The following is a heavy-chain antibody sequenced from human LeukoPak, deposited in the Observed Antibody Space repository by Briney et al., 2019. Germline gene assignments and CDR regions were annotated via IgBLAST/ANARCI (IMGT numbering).Heavy chain of an antibody. CDR3: ASGSYGSGFYYFYYIDV. J-gene: IGHJ6*03. CDR1: GFTFSSYG. Sequence: GGSLRLSCAASGFTFSSYGMSWVRQAPGKGLEWVSGISWNSGSIGYADSVKGRFTISRDNAKNSVSLQMNSLRAEDTAVYYCASGSYGSGFYYFYYIDVWGKGTTVTVSS. V-gene: IGHV3-20*04. CDR2: ISWNSGSI. D-gene: IGHD3-10*01.